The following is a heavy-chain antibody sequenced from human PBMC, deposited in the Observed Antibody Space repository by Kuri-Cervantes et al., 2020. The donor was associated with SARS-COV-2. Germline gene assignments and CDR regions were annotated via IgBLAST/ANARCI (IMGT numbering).Heavy chain of an antibody. CDR3: ARVHLKRTTIFGVVTPSYGMDV. D-gene: IGHD3-3*01. CDR1: GFTFSSYS. J-gene: IGHJ6*02. V-gene: IGHV4-30-4*08. Sequence: LRLSCAASGFTFSSYSMNWVRQPPGKGLEWIGYIYYSGSTYYNPSLKSRVTISVDTSKNQFSLKLSSVTAADTAVYYCARVHLKRTTIFGVVTPSYGMDVWGQGTTVTVSS. CDR2: IYYSGST.